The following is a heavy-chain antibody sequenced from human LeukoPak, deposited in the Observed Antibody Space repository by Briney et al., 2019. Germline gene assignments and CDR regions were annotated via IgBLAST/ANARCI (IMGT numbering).Heavy chain of an antibody. CDR3: ARDPYTGSMFDL. J-gene: IGHJ5*02. Sequence: GGSLRLSCVSTGFSFKSVSLSWVRQAPGKGLEWVAFMGHFAGDIFYADSVKGRFNISRDDAKASVYLQMNSLRVDDTAVYFCARDPYTGSMFDLWGHGTLVTVS. CDR2: MGHFAGDI. D-gene: IGHD1-1*01. V-gene: IGHV3-21*01. CDR1: GFSFKSVS.